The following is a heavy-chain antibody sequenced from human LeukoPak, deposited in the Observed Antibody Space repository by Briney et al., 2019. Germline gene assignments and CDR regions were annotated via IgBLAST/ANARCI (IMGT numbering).Heavy chain of an antibody. CDR2: ISWNSGSI. J-gene: IGHJ4*02. V-gene: IGHV3-9*01. CDR1: GFTFDDYA. CDR3: ARDHSSGWYGTVSDY. D-gene: IGHD6-19*01. Sequence: GRSLRLSCAASGFTFDDYAMHWVRQAPGQGLEWVSGISWNSGSIGYADSVKGRFTISRDNAKTSLYLQMKSLRAEDTAVYYCARDHSSGWYGTVSDYWGQGTLVTVSS.